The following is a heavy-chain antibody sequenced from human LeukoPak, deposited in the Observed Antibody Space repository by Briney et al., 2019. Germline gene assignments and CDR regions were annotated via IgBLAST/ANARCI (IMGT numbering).Heavy chain of an antibody. CDR3: ARASAQWSDY. J-gene: IGHJ4*02. CDR1: DYTFTNDG. CDR2: ISAYNGDT. V-gene: IGHV1-18*01. D-gene: IGHD2-15*01. Sequence: ASVKVSCEASDYTFTNDGISWVRQAPGQGLEWMGWISAYNGDTNYAQKFQGRLTFTTDTSTSTAYMELRSLRSDDTAIYYCARASAQWSDYWGQGTLVPVSS.